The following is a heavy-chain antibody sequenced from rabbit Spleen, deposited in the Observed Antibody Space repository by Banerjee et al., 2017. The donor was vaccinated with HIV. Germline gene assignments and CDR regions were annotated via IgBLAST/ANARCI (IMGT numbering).Heavy chain of an antibody. Sequence: QEQLVEYGGDLVQPEGSLTLTCTASGFSFNSGYDMCWVRQAPGKGLEWIACMYAGSSGSTYSATWAKGRFTISKTSSTTVTLQMTSLTAADTATYFCARDSSTSFSSYGMDLWGPGTLVTVS. CDR3: ARDSSTSFSSYGMDL. J-gene: IGHJ6*01. V-gene: IGHV1S45*01. CDR2: MYAGSSGST. D-gene: IGHD1-1*01. CDR1: GFSFNSGYD.